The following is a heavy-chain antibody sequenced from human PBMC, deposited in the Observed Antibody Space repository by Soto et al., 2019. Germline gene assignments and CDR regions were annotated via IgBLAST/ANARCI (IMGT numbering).Heavy chain of an antibody. CDR2: IVVGSGNT. CDR3: ATAAADLIYCGMDV. J-gene: IGHJ6*02. V-gene: IGHV1-58*01. D-gene: IGHD6-13*01. CDR1: GFAFTSSA. Sequence: GASVKVSCKASGFAFTSSAVQWVRQARGQRLEWIGWIVVGSGNTNYTQKFQERVTITRDMSTITAYMELSSLRSEDTAVYYCATAAADLIYCGMDVWGQATTVTVSS.